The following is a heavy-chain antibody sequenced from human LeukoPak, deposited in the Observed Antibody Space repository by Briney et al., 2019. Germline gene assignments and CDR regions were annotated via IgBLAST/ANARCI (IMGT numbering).Heavy chain of an antibody. Sequence: PGSSLRLCWAACGFIFSSSGRLWVRQAPGKLLERVALIRYDGSSRYYADSVKGLFTISRDNSKNTLFLQMNSLRADETAVYYCVGAANYHDGSNYYDLLDIWAQGPMVTVSS. CDR3: VGAANYHDGSNYYDLLDI. CDR1: GFIFSSSG. J-gene: IGHJ3*02. CDR2: IRYDGSSR. V-gene: IGHV3-30*02. D-gene: IGHD3-22*01.